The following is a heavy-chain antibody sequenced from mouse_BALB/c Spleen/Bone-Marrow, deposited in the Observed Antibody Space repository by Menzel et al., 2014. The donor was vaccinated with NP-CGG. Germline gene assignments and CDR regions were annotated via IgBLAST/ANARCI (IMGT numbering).Heavy chain of an antibody. CDR1: GYTFTSYY. CDR2: IYPGDGST. V-gene: IGHV1S56*01. J-gene: IGHJ4*01. CDR3: ARGGGMDY. Sequence: VQLQQSGPELVKPGASVKMSCKASGYTFTSYYIHWEKQRPGQGLEWIGWIYPGDGSTKYNEKFKGKTALTADKSSSTAYMLLSSLTSEDSAIYFCARGGGMDYWGQGTSVTVSS.